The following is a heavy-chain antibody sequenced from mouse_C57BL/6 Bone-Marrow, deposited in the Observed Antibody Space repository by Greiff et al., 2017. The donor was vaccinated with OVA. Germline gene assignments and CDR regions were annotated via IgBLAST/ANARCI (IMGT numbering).Heavy chain of an antibody. CDR3: ARSAYYSNYDY. J-gene: IGHJ2*01. D-gene: IGHD2-5*01. CDR1: GYTFTSYG. V-gene: IGHV1-81*01. Sequence: VKLVESGAELARPGASVKLSCKASGYTFTSYGISWVKQRTGQGLEWIGEIYPRSGNTYYNEKFKGKATLTADKSSSTAYMELRSLTSEDSAVYFCARSAYYSNYDYWGQGTTLTVSS. CDR2: IYPRSGNT.